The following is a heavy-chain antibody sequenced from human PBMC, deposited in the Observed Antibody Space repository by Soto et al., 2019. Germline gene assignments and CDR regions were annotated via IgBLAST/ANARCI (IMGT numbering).Heavy chain of an antibody. CDR3: ARGCSSSDCYTNYYYYYGMDV. J-gene: IGHJ6*02. CDR1: GFTFSSFA. V-gene: IGHV3-30*04. Sequence: GGSLRLSCAASGFTFSSFAMHWARQAPGKGLEWVAFISYNGRKNSYADSVKGRFTVSRDNSKNTVYLQMNSLRAEDTAVYYCARGCSSSDCYTNYYYYYGMDVWGHGTTVTVSS. CDR2: ISYNGRKN. D-gene: IGHD2-2*02.